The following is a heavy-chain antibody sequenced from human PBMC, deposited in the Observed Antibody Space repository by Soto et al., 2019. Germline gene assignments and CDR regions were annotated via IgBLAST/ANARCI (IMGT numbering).Heavy chain of an antibody. V-gene: IGHV4-31*03. Sequence: SLTCTVSGGAISSGGYYWNCIRQHPGKGLEWSGYIYYSGSTYYNPSLKSRVTISVDTSKNQFSLKLSSVTAADTAVYYCARDYCSDGSCYLGYWGQGTLVTVSS. J-gene: IGHJ4*02. CDR3: ARDYCSDGSCYLGY. CDR1: GGAISSGGYY. D-gene: IGHD2-15*01. CDR2: IYYSGST.